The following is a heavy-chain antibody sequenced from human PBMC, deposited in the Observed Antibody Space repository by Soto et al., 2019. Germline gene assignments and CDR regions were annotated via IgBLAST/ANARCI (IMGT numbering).Heavy chain of an antibody. J-gene: IGHJ3*02. V-gene: IGHV1-46*01. CDR2: FNPSGGGT. D-gene: IGHD6-19*01. CDR3: ARGEKIAVAGNLSVFDI. CDR1: GDTYTSYY. Sequence: ASVKVSCKASGDTYTSYYIHWVRQAPGQGLGWMGAFNPSGGGTFYAQKFQGRVTMTGDTSTSTVYMELSSLRSEDTAVYYCARGEKIAVAGNLSVFDIWGQGTMVT.